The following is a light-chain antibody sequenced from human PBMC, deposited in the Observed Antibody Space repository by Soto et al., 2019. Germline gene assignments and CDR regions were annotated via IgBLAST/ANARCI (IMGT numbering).Light chain of an antibody. Sequence: DIQMTQSPSSLSASVGYIVTITCRSSQSISSYLNWYQQKPGKAPKLLIYAASSLQSGVPSRFSGSGSGTDFTLTISSLQPEDFATYYCKQSYSTITFGQGTRLEIK. V-gene: IGKV1-39*01. J-gene: IGKJ5*01. CDR1: QSISSY. CDR3: KQSYSTIT. CDR2: AAS.